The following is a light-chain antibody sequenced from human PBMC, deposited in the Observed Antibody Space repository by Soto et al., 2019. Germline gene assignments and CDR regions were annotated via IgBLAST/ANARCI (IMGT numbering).Light chain of an antibody. J-gene: IGKJ2*01. V-gene: IGKV3-20*01. CDR1: QSVSTRY. Sequence: ESMLTQSPGTLSLSPGERATLSCRASQSVSTRYLAWYQQKPGQAPRLLIYGASIRAAGIPDRFSGSGSGKDFTLTISRLEPEDFAVFYCHHFGSSPLPFTFGQGPKLEI. CDR3: HHFGSSPLPFT. CDR2: GAS.